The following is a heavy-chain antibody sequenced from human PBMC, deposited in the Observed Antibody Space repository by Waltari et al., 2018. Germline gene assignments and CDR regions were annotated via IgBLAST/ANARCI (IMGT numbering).Heavy chain of an antibody. CDR3: ARGYSGNYGRFDY. J-gene: IGHJ4*02. CDR2: IYYSGTT. Sequence: QVQLQESGPGLVKPSETLSLTCTVSGGSISTYYWSWIRQPPGKGLEWIGYIYYSGTTNYNPSLKSRVTISVDTSKNQFSLKLSSVTAADTAVYYCARGYSGNYGRFDYWSQGTLVTVSS. V-gene: IGHV4-59*01. D-gene: IGHD5-12*01. CDR1: GGSISTYY.